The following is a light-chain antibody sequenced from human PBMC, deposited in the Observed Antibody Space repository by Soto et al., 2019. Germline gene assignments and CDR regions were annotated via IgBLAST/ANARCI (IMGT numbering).Light chain of an antibody. Sequence: LVKPLSAAVPPRQSVTFSCSGTNSDVGGYNYVSWYQQHPGKAPKLMIYEVSKRPSGVPDRFSGSKSGNTAPLTVSGLQAEDEADYYCSSYAGSNNLDVFGTGNKVTVL. CDR2: EVS. J-gene: IGLJ1*01. V-gene: IGLV2-8*01. CDR3: SSYAGSNNLDV. CDR1: NSDVGGYNY.